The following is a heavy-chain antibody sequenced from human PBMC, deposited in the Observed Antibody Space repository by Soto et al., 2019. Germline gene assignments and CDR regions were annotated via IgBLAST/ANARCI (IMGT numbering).Heavy chain of an antibody. CDR2: IYDNGTT. Sequence: GGSLRLSCAASGLTVSNAYMAWVRQAPGMGLEWVSVIYDNGTTYYADSVKGRFTVSRDNTRNSLYLQMDSLRDEDTALYYCVRYCGTTLCNGVATRTFDYWGQGTLVTVSS. CDR1: GLTVSNAY. CDR3: VRYCGTTLCNGVATRTFDY. V-gene: IGHV3-66*01. J-gene: IGHJ4*02. D-gene: IGHD5-12*01.